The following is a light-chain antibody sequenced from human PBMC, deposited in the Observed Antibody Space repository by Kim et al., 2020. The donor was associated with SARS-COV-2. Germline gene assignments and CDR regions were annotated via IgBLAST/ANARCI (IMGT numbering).Light chain of an antibody. V-gene: IGKV3D-11*02. CDR2: DAS. J-gene: IGKJ4*01. CDR3: QQRSNWPLT. Sequence: SLSPGERVARSCRASQSVSSYLAWYQQKPGQAPRLLIYDASNRATGIPARFSGSGPGTDFTLTISSLEPEDFAVYYCQQRSNWPLTFGGGTKLEI. CDR1: QSVSSY.